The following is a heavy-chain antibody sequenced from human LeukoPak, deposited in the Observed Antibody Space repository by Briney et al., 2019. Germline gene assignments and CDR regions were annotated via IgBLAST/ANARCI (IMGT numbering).Heavy chain of an antibody. CDR2: INPNSGGT. J-gene: IGHJ5*02. D-gene: IGHD2/OR15-2a*01. CDR3: ARVNFFDNWFDP. V-gene: IGHV1-2*02. Sequence: ASVKVSRKASGYTFTGYYIHWVRQAPGQGLEWMGWINPNSGGTNFAQKFQGRVTMTRDTSISTAYMELSRLRSDDTAIYYCARVNFFDNWFDPWGQGTLVTVSS. CDR1: GYTFTGYY.